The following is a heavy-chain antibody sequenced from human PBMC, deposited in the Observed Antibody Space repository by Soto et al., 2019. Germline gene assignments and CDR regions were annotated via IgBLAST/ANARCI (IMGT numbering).Heavy chain of an antibody. D-gene: IGHD4-17*01. Sequence: GGSLRLSCAASGFTFSSYWMHWVRQAPGKGLVWVSHINSDGSSTSYADSVKGRFTISRDNAKNTLYLQMNSLRAEDTAVYYCAKSAPNYGAAFDIWGQGTMVTVSS. J-gene: IGHJ3*02. V-gene: IGHV3-74*01. CDR3: AKSAPNYGAAFDI. CDR1: GFTFSSYW. CDR2: INSDGSST.